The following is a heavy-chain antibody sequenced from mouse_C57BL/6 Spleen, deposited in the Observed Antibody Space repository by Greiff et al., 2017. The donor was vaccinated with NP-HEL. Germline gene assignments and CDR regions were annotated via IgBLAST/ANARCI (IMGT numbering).Heavy chain of an antibody. CDR1: GYTFTSYG. D-gene: IGHD2-4*01. V-gene: IGHV1-81*01. CDR2: IYPRSGNT. CDR3: ARRGDYDFAY. Sequence: LVESGAELARPGASVKLSCKASGYTFTSYGISWVKQRTGQGLEWIGEIYPRSGNTYYNEKFQGKATMTADKSSSTAYMELRSLTSEDSAVYFCARRGDYDFAYWGQGTLVTVSA. J-gene: IGHJ3*01.